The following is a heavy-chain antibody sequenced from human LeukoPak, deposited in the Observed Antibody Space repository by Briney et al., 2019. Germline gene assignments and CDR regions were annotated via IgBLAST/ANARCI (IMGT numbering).Heavy chain of an antibody. CDR3: ARGVRGYSGSPFDY. CDR2: IIPILGIA. V-gene: IGHV1-69*04. D-gene: IGHD5-12*01. Sequence: SVKVSCKASGGTFSSYAISWVRQAPGQGLEWMGRIIPILGIANYAQKFQGRVTITADKSTSTAYMELSSLRSEDTAVYYCARGVRGYSGSPFDYWGQGTLVTVSS. J-gene: IGHJ4*02. CDR1: GGTFSSYA.